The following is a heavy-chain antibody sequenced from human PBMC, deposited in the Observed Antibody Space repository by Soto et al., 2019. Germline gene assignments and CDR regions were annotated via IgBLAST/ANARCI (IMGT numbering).Heavy chain of an antibody. J-gene: IGHJ3*02. CDR2: IRWNSGSI. CDR3: AKNIGPKDRRDAFDI. V-gene: IGHV3-9*01. Sequence: EVQLVESGGGLVQPGRSLRLSCAASGFTFDDYAMHLVLQAPWKGLEWVSGIRWNSGSIGYADSVKGRFTISRDNAKNSLYLQMNSLRAEDTALYYCAKNIGPKDRRDAFDIWGQGTMVTVSS. CDR1: GFTFDDYA.